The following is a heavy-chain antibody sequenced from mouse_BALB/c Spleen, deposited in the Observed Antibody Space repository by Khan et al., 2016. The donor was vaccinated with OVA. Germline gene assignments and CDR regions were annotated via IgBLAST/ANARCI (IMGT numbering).Heavy chain of an antibody. J-gene: IGHJ4*01. CDR2: IWGDGST. CDR1: GFSLTGYG. Sequence: QVQLKQSGPGLVAPSQRLSITCTVSGFSLTGYGVNWVRQPPGKGLEWLGMIWGDGSTDYNSALKSRLSISKDNSKSQIFLKMNSLQTDDTARYXCARAYYGNYGEAMDYWGQGTSVTVSS. CDR3: ARAYYGNYGEAMDY. D-gene: IGHD2-10*01. V-gene: IGHV2-6-7*01.